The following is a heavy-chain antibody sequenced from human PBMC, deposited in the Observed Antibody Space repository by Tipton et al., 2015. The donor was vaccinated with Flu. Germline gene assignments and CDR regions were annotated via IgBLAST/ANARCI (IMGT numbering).Heavy chain of an antibody. Sequence: LRLSCTVSGGSISSGGYYWSWIRQHPGKGLEWIGYIYYSGSTYYNPSLKSRVTILVDTSKNQFSLQLSPVTAADTAVYYCARGGTVTTFYYWGQGTLVTVSS. CDR1: GGSISSGGYY. D-gene: IGHD4-17*01. J-gene: IGHJ4*02. CDR3: ARGGTVTTFYY. CDR2: IYYSGST. V-gene: IGHV4-31*03.